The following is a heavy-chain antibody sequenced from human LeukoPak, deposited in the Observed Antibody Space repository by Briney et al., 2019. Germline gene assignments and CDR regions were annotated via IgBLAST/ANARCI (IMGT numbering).Heavy chain of an antibody. J-gene: IGHJ4*02. CDR3: ARYLGGDIVVVTATPFDY. D-gene: IGHD2-21*02. Sequence: ASVKVSCKASGYTFTGYYMHWVRQAPGQGLEWMGWINPNSDGTNYAQKFQGRVTMTRDTSISTAYMELSRLRSDDTAVYYCARYLGGDIVVVTATPFDYWGQGTLVTVSS. CDR2: INPNSDGT. V-gene: IGHV1-2*02. CDR1: GYTFTGYY.